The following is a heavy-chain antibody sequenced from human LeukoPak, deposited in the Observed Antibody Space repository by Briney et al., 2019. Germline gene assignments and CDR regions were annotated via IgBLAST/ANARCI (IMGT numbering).Heavy chain of an antibody. V-gene: IGHV4-4*07. Sequence: SETLSLTCTVSGGAISSYHWSWIRQPAGKGLEWIGRIYTSGSTNYNPSLKSRVTMSVDTSKNQFSLKLSSVTAADTTVYYCARVGDYALKDWGQGTLVTVSS. J-gene: IGHJ4*02. CDR1: GGAISSYH. CDR2: IYTSGST. D-gene: IGHD3-16*01. CDR3: ARVGDYALKD.